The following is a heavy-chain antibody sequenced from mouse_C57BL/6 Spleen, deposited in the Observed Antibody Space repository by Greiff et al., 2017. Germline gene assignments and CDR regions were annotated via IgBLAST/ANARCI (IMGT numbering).Heavy chain of an antibody. Sequence: VKLQESGAELVRPGASVTLSCKASGYTFTDYEMHWVKQTPVHGLEWIGAIDPETGGTAYNQKFKGKAILTADKSSSTAYMELRSLTSEDSAVYYCTRIGFYYYGSSSLAYWGQGTLVTVSA. CDR3: TRIGFYYYGSSSLAY. D-gene: IGHD1-1*01. CDR1: GYTFTDYE. J-gene: IGHJ3*01. V-gene: IGHV1-15*01. CDR2: IDPETGGT.